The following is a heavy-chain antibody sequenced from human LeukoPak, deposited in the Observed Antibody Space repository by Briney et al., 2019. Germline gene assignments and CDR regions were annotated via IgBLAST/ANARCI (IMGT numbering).Heavy chain of an antibody. CDR3: AQSMVRGSFDY. V-gene: IGHV1-69*13. Sequence: GASVKVSCKASGGTFSSYAISWVRQAPGQGLEWMGGIIPIFGTANYAQKFQGRVTITADESTSTAYMELSSLRSEDTAVYYCAQSMVRGSFDYWGQGTLVTVSS. D-gene: IGHD3-10*01. J-gene: IGHJ4*02. CDR1: GGTFSSYA. CDR2: IIPIFGTA.